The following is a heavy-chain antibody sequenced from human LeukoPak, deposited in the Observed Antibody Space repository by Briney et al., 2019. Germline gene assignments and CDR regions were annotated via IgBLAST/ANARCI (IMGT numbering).Heavy chain of an antibody. CDR2: ISASGTIT. CDR3: ARDLGDWYTSGFDD. J-gene: IGHJ4*02. D-gene: IGHD3-16*01. Sequence: GGSLRLSCTVSGFTVSSNSWSWVRQAPGKGLEWISYISASGTITHYADSVKGRFTISRDNVKNSLYLQMNSLRVEDTGVYYCARDLGDWYTSGFDDWGQGSLVIVSS. V-gene: IGHV3-48*04. CDR1: GFTVSSNS.